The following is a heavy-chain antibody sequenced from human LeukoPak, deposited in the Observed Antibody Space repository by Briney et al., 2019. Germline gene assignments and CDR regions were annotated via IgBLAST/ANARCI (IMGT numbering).Heavy chain of an antibody. Sequence: PGGSLRLSCAASGFTFDDYTMHWVRQAPGKGLEWVSGISWNSGSIGYADSVKGRFTISRDNAKNSLYLQMNSLRAEDTALYYCAKDIKTVVTATPDYWGQGTLVTVSS. CDR2: ISWNSGSI. D-gene: IGHD2-21*02. V-gene: IGHV3-9*01. CDR1: GFTFDDYT. J-gene: IGHJ4*02. CDR3: AKDIKTVVTATPDY.